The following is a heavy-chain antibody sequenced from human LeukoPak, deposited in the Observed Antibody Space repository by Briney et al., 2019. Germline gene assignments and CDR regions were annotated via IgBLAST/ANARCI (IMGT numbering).Heavy chain of an antibody. D-gene: IGHD3-10*01. J-gene: IGHJ4*02. CDR2: ISGSGGST. V-gene: IGHV3-23*01. CDR3: ARGWFGELLLFDY. Sequence: GGSLRLSCAASGFTFSSYAMSWVRQAPGKGLEWVSAISGSGGSTYYADSVKGRFTISRDNSKNTLYLQMNSLRAEDTAVYYCARGWFGELLLFDYWGQGTLVTVSS. CDR1: GFTFSSYA.